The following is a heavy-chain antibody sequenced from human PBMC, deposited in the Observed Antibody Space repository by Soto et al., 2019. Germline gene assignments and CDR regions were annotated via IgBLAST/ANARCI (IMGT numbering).Heavy chain of an antibody. D-gene: IGHD1-1*01. CDR2: INHSGST. Sequence: QVQLQQWGAGLLKPSETLSLTCAVYGGSFSGYYWSWIRQPPGKGLEWIGEINHSGSTNYNPSLKSRVTISVDTSKNQFSLKLSSVTAADTAGFYCARAGVERGFAPWGQGNLVTVSS. J-gene: IGHJ5*02. CDR1: GGSFSGYY. CDR3: ARAGVERGFAP. V-gene: IGHV4-34*01.